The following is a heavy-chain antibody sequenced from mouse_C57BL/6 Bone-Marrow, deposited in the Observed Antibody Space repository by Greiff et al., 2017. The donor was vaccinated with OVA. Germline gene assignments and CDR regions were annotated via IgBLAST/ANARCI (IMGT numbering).Heavy chain of an antibody. Sequence: VQLQQSGAELVRPGASVTLSCKASGYTFTDYEMHWVKQTPVHGLEWIGAIDPETGGTAYNQKFKGKAILTADKSSSTAYMELRSLTSEDSAVDYGTSSAGGYYARDYWGQGTSVTVSS. J-gene: IGHJ4*01. CDR1: GYTFTDYE. CDR2: IDPETGGT. D-gene: IGHD1-1*02. CDR3: TSSAGGYYARDY. V-gene: IGHV1-15*01.